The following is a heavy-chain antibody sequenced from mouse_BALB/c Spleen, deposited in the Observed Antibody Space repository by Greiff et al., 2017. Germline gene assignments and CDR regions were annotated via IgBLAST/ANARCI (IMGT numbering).Heavy chain of an antibody. CDR3: ARHYDYDAAWFAY. V-gene: IGHV5-12-1*01. J-gene: IGHJ3*01. Sequence: EVKLVESGGGLVKPGGSLKLSCAASGFAFSSYDMSWVRQTPEKRLEWVAYISSGGGSTYYPDTVKGRFTISRDNAKNTLYLQMSSLKSEDTAMYYCARHYDYDAAWFAYWGQGTLVTVSA. CDR2: ISSGGGST. CDR1: GFAFSSYD. D-gene: IGHD2-4*01.